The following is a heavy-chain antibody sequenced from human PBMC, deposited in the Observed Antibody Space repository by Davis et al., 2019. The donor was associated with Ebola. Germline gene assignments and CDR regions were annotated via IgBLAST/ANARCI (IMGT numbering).Heavy chain of an antibody. Sequence: PGGSLRLSCAASGFTFSNAWMSWVRQAPGKGLEWVGRIKSKTDGGTTDYAAPVKGRFTISRDDSKNTLYLQMNSLKTEDTAVYYCTTDRAREWLLLRGVYFDYWGQGTLVTVSS. D-gene: IGHD3-22*01. J-gene: IGHJ4*02. CDR1: GFTFSNAW. CDR2: IKSKTDGGTT. CDR3: TTDRAREWLLLRGVYFDY. V-gene: IGHV3-15*01.